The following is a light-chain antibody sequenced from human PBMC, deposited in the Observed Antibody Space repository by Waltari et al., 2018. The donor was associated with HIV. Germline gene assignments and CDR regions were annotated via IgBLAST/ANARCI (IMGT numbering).Light chain of an antibody. Sequence: QSALTQPRSVSGSPGQSVTISCTGTSRDVGAYNYVSWYQQHPGKAPKVIISDVSKRPSWVPDRFSGSKSVNTYSLTISVLQAEDEADYYCCSYAGSYTRVFGGGTKLTVL. J-gene: IGLJ3*02. CDR1: SRDVGAYNY. CDR3: CSYAGSYTRV. CDR2: DVS. V-gene: IGLV2-11*01.